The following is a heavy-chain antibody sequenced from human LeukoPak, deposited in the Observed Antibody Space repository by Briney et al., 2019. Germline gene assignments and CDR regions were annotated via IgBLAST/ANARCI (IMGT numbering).Heavy chain of an antibody. CDR3: ARPEYSSGPADFQH. Sequence: PGGSLRLSCAASGFTFSSYAMHWVHQAPGKGLEWVAVISYDGSNKYYADSVKGRFTISRDNSKNTLYLQMNSLRGEDTAVYYCARPEYSSGPADFQHWGQGTLITVSS. V-gene: IGHV3-30*04. CDR1: GFTFSSYA. D-gene: IGHD6-19*01. J-gene: IGHJ1*01. CDR2: ISYDGSNK.